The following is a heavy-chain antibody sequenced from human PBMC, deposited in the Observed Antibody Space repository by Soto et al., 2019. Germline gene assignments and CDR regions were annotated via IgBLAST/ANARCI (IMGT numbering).Heavy chain of an antibody. J-gene: IGHJ4*02. Sequence: QMQLVQSGPEVKKPGTSVNVSCKASGFTFTSSAVQWVRQARGQRLEWIGWIVVGSGNTNYAQKFQERVTITRDMSTITAYMELSSLRSEDTAVYYCAAGLHSSSSLGDYWGQGTLVTVSS. CDR1: GFTFTSSA. V-gene: IGHV1-58*01. CDR2: IVVGSGNT. D-gene: IGHD6-6*01. CDR3: AAGLHSSSSLGDY.